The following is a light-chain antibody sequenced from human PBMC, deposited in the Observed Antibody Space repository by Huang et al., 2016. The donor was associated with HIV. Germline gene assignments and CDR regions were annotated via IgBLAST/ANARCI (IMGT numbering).Light chain of an antibody. J-gene: IGKJ3*01. Sequence: IRMTQSPSSLSASTGDRVTITCRASQHIDTYLAWYQQRPGSAPKLLIYGASTLQTDVPARYSGNGSGTDVTLNINCLQSEDVAIYYCQHYYNFPLIFGPGTRVD. CDR1: QHIDTY. CDR3: QHYYNFPLI. V-gene: IGKV1-8*01. CDR2: GAS.